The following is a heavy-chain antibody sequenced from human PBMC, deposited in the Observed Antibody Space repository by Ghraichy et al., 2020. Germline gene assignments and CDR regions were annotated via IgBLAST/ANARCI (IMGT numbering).Heavy chain of an antibody. Sequence: GGSLRLSCAASGFIVSSTYMSWVRQAPGKGLEWVSVILSGGSTYYADSVKGRFTISRDNSKNTLYVQMNNLRAEDTAVYYCARDEFPLGGFDYWGQGALVTVSS. CDR3: ARDEFPLGGFDY. CDR2: ILSGGST. J-gene: IGHJ4*02. V-gene: IGHV3-53*01. D-gene: IGHD3-16*01. CDR1: GFIVSSTY.